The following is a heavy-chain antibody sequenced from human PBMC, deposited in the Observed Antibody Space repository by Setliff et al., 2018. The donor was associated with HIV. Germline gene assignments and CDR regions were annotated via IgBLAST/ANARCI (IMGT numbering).Heavy chain of an antibody. CDR1: GIPIDRVYS. Sequence: PSKTLSLTCGVSGIPIDRVYSWAWIRQPPGKGLEWIGTISHSGSTHYNSPLQGRISISIDTSKNQFSLTLTSVTAADTAMYYCARDQSDYNVLTGFGDFDYWGHGTLVTVLL. J-gene: IGHJ4*01. CDR3: ARDQSDYNVLTGFGDFDY. V-gene: IGHV4-38-2*02. CDR2: ISHSGST. D-gene: IGHD3-9*01.